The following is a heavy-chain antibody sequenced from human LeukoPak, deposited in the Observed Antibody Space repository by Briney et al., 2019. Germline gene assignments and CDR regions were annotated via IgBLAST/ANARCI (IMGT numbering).Heavy chain of an antibody. V-gene: IGHV3-66*01. Sequence: GSLRLSCAASGFTVSSNYMSWVRQAPGKGLEWVSVIYSGGSTYYADSVKGRFTISRDNSKNTLYLQMNSLRAEDTAVYYCARISSGYDYLDAFDIWGQGTMVTVSS. CDR2: IYSGGST. D-gene: IGHD5-12*01. J-gene: IGHJ3*02. CDR1: GFTVSSNY. CDR3: ARISSGYDYLDAFDI.